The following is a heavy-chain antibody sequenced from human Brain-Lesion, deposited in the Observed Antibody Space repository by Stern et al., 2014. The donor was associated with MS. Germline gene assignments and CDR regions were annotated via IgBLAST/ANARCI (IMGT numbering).Heavy chain of an antibody. CDR1: GYIFTGYY. Sequence: VQLVQSGAEVKKPGASVKVSCKTSGYIFTGYYINWVRQAPGQGLEWMAWINPNTGGTHYAQKFQGRVTMSRDTSISTAYVELSSLTSDDTAVYYCARDQRGITIFGVVTDYYYLGMDVWGQGTTVTVSS. J-gene: IGHJ6*02. D-gene: IGHD3-3*01. CDR3: ARDQRGITIFGVVTDYYYLGMDV. CDR2: INPNTGGT. V-gene: IGHV1-2*02.